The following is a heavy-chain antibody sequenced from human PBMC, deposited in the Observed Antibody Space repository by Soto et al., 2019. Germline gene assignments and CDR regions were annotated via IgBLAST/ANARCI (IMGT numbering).Heavy chain of an antibody. CDR2: INAGKGNT. D-gene: IGHD6-19*01. J-gene: IGHJ4*02. CDR3: ASAVAVAADFDY. CDR1: GYTFTGYA. V-gene: IGHV1-3*05. Sequence: QVQLVQSGAEEKKPGASVKVSCKASGYTFTGYAMHWVRQAPGQRLEWMGWINAGKGNTKYSQKFQGRVTITRDTSASTAYMELSSLRSEDTAVYYCASAVAVAADFDYWGQGTLVTVSS.